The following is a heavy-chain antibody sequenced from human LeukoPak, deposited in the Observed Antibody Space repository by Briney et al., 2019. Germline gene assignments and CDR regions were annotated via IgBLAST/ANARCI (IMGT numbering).Heavy chain of an antibody. CDR1: GGTFSSYA. D-gene: IGHD2-2*01. CDR3: ARDSQPGAFDI. J-gene: IGHJ3*02. CDR2: IIPIFGTA. Sequence: GASVKVSCKASGGTFSSYAISWVRQAPGQRLEWMGRIIPIFGTANYAQKFQGRVTITTNESTSTAYMELSSLRSEDTAVYYCARDSQPGAFDIWGQGTMVTVSS. V-gene: IGHV1-69*05.